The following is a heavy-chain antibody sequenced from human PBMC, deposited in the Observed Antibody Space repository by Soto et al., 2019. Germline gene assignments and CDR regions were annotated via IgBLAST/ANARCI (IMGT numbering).Heavy chain of an antibody. CDR3: AKDIGEFDWLAGVYGMDV. CDR1: GFTFDDYT. Sequence: EVQLVESGGVVVQPGGSLRLSCAASGFTFDDYTMHWVRQAPGKGLEWVSLISWDGGSTYYADSVKGRFTISRDNSKNSLYLQMNSLRTEDTALYYCAKDIGEFDWLAGVYGMDVWGQGTTVTVSS. D-gene: IGHD3-9*01. V-gene: IGHV3-43*01. CDR2: ISWDGGST. J-gene: IGHJ6*02.